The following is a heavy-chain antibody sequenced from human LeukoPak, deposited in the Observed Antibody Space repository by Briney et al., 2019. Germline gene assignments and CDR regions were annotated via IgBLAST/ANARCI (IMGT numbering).Heavy chain of an antibody. V-gene: IGHV1-2*02. J-gene: IGHJ6*02. Sequence: ASVKVSCKASGYTFTGYYMHWVRQAPGQGLEWMGWINPNSGGTNYAQKFQGRVTMTRDTSISTAYMELSRLRSDDTAEYYCARVPAAHYGMDVWGQGTTVTVSS. CDR1: GYTFTGYY. CDR2: INPNSGGT. CDR3: ARVPAAHYGMDV. D-gene: IGHD2-2*01.